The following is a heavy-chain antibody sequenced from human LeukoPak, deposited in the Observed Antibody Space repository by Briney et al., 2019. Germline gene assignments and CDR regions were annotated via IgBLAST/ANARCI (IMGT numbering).Heavy chain of an antibody. CDR1: GFAFSGNW. Sequence: KTGGSLRLSCAASGFAFSGNWMHWVRQAPGKGLVWVSRINNDGRSTSYADSVKGRFTISRDNAKNTRYLQMNSLRAEDTAVYYCARESGSVTSEVDFDYWGQGTLVTVSS. D-gene: IGHD4-17*01. V-gene: IGHV3-74*01. J-gene: IGHJ4*02. CDR2: INNDGRST. CDR3: ARESGSVTSEVDFDY.